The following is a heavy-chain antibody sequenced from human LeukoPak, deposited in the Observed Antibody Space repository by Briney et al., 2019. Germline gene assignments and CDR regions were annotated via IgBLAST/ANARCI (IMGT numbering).Heavy chain of an antibody. D-gene: IGHD6-13*01. CDR3: ARGVAAALNAFDI. CDR2: IIPILGIA. V-gene: IGHV1-69*04. Sequence: ASVKVSCKASGGTFSSYAISWVRQAPGQGLEWMGRIIPILGIANYAQKFQGRVTITADKSTSTAYMELSSLRSEDTAVYYCARGVAAALNAFDIWGQGTMVTVSS. J-gene: IGHJ3*02. CDR1: GGTFSSYA.